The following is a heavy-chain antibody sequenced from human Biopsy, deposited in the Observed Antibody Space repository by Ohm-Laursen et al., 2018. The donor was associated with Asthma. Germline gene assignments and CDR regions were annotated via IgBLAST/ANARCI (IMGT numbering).Heavy chain of an antibody. CDR1: GGSMSSSSYY. CDR2: ISYTGSA. J-gene: IGHJ4*02. D-gene: IGHD7-27*01. V-gene: IGHV4-39*01. Sequence: GTLSLTCTVSGGSMSSSSYYWGWIRQPPGKGLEWMGSISYTGSAYHNPSLKSRVTISADTSKNHFSLRLSSVTAADTAVYYCARHWDWGSFFDYWGQGTPVTVSS. CDR3: ARHWDWGSFFDY.